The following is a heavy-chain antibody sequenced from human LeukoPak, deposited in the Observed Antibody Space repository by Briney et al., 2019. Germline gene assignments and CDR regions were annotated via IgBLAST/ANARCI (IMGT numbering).Heavy chain of an antibody. J-gene: IGHJ4*02. CDR2: IYYSGST. D-gene: IGHD3-3*01. CDR3: ARSSGPFDY. Sequence: SETLSLTCTVSGGSISSSSYYWVWIRQPPGKGLEGIGSIYYSGSTYYNPSLKSRVTIAVDTSKNQFSLKLSSVTAADTAVYYCARSSGPFDYWGQGTLVTVSS. V-gene: IGHV4-39*01. CDR1: GGSISSSSYY.